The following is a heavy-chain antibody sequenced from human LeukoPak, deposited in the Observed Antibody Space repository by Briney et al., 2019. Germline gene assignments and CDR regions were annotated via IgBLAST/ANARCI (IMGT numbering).Heavy chain of an antibody. CDR3: ARLKGYQLLRTRYWYFDL. V-gene: IGHV4-4*07. CDR2: IYTSGST. CDR1: GGSISNYD. Sequence: SETLSLTCTVSGGSISNYDWSWIRQPAGKGLEWIGRIYTSGSTNYNPSLKSRVTISVDTSKNQFSLKLSSVTAADTAVYYCARLKGYQLLRTRYWYFDLWGRGTLVTVSS. D-gene: IGHD2-2*01. J-gene: IGHJ2*01.